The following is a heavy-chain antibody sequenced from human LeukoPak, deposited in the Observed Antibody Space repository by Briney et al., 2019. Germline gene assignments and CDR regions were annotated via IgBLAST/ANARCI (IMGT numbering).Heavy chain of an antibody. CDR1: GGTFSSYA. J-gene: IGHJ4*02. D-gene: IGHD6-13*01. Sequence: SVKVSCKASGGTFSSYAISWVRQAPGQGLEWMGGVIPIFGTANYAQKFQGRVTITADESTSTAYMELSSLRSEDTAVYYCARAGIAVAGTLDYWGQGTLVTVSS. V-gene: IGHV1-69*01. CDR2: VIPIFGTA. CDR3: ARAGIAVAGTLDY.